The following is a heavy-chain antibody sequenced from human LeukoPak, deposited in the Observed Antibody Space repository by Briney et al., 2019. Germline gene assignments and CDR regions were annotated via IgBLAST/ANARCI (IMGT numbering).Heavy chain of an antibody. J-gene: IGHJ4*02. CDR2: IWYDGSNK. D-gene: IGHD6-13*01. CDR3: ARSIAAAGSPVGY. CDR1: GFTFSSYG. V-gene: IGHV3-33*01. Sequence: GGSLRLSCAASGFTFSSYGMHWVRQAPGKGLEWVAVIWYDGSNKYYADSVKGRFTISRDNSENTLYLQMNSLRAEDTAVYYCARSIAAAGSPVGYWGQGTLVTVSS.